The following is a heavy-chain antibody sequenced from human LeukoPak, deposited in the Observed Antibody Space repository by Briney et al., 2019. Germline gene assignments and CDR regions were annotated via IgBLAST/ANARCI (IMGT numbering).Heavy chain of an antibody. CDR1: GYTFTGYY. D-gene: IGHD3-22*01. J-gene: IGHJ4*02. Sequence: ASLKVSCKASGYTFTGYYMHWVRQAPGQGLEWMGIINPSGGSTSYAQKFQGRVTMTRDTSTSTVYMELSSLRSEDTAVYYCARDRYYDSSGLSYDYWGQGTLVTVSS. V-gene: IGHV1-46*01. CDR3: ARDRYYDSSGLSYDY. CDR2: INPSGGST.